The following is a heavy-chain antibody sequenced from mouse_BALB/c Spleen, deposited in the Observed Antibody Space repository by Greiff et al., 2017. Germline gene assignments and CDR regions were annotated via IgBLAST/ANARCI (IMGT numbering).Heavy chain of an antibody. CDR1: GFTFSDYY. V-gene: IGHV5-4*02. J-gene: IGHJ2*01. CDR3: ARGFTTATGYFDY. CDR2: ISDGGSYT. Sequence: EVHLVESGGGLVKPGGSLKLSCAASGFTFSDYYMYWVRQTPEKRLEWVATISDGGSYTYYPDSVKGRFTISRDNAKNNLYLQMSSLKSEDTAMYYCARGFTTATGYFDYWGQGTTLTVSS. D-gene: IGHD1-2*01.